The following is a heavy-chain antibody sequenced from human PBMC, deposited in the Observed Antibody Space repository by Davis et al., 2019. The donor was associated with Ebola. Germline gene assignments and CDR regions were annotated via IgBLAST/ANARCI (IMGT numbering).Heavy chain of an antibody. CDR3: ARIHDGSAEDY. D-gene: IGHD3-22*01. CDR2: IWYDGSNT. J-gene: IGHJ4*02. V-gene: IGHV3-33*01. Sequence: GESPKILCAASGFPFSSYGMHCVRQGPGKGLEWVALIWYDGSNTDYADSVKARFTISRDNSKNTLYLQMNSLRAEDTAVNYCARIHDGSAEDYGGQRTLVTVSS. CDR1: GFPFSSYG.